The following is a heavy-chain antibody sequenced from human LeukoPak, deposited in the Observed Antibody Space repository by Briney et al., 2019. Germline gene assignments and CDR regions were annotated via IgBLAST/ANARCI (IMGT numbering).Heavy chain of an antibody. D-gene: IGHD3-22*01. CDR3: AVGHYYHSSGYLFDS. CDR2: IYYSGST. CDR1: GGSISTGDYY. J-gene: IGHJ4*02. V-gene: IGHV4-30-4*01. Sequence: SETLSLTCTVSGGSISTGDYYWSWIRQPPGKGLEWIGYIYYSGSTYYNPSPKSRLTISVDTSKNQFSLKLSSVPAADTAVYYCAVGHYYHSSGYLFDSWGQGTLVTVSS.